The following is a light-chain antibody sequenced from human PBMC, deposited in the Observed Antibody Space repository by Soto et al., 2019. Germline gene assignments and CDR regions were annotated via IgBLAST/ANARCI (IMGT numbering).Light chain of an antibody. Sequence: EIVLTQSPATLSLSPGERATLSCRATQSVSSYLAWYQQKPGQAPRLLIYDASARATGIPARFRGSGSGTDFTLSISSLEPEDFAVYYCQHRRYTFGQGTKLEIK. CDR1: QSVSSY. CDR3: QHRRYT. J-gene: IGKJ2*01. V-gene: IGKV3-11*01. CDR2: DAS.